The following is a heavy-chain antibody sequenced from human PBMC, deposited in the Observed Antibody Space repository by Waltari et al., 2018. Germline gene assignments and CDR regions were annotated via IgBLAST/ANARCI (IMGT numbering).Heavy chain of an antibody. D-gene: IGHD1-7*01. J-gene: IGHJ6*02. Sequence: QVQLVQSGAEVKKPGSSVKVSCKASGGTFSSYAISWVRQAPGQGLEWMGRISPIFGTENYAPKFQGRVTITADESTSTAYLELGSLGSEDTAVYCGARDNRRTTGLYYGMDVWGQGTTVTVSS. CDR3: ARDNRRTTGLYYGMDV. CDR2: ISPIFGTE. V-gene: IGHV1-69*18. CDR1: GGTFSSYA.